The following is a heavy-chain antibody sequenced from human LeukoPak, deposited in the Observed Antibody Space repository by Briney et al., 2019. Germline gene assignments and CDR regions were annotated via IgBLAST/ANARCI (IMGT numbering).Heavy chain of an antibody. CDR2: ISSSSSAI. CDR3: ARVKTAMDIDY. Sequence: GGSLRLSCAASGFSFSIYSMNWVRQAPGKGLEWVSYISSSSSAIYYADSVKGQFTISRDNAKNSVYLQMNSLRGEDTAVYYCARVKTAMDIDYWGQGTLVTVSS. V-gene: IGHV3-48*01. J-gene: IGHJ4*02. CDR1: GFSFSIYS. D-gene: IGHD5-18*01.